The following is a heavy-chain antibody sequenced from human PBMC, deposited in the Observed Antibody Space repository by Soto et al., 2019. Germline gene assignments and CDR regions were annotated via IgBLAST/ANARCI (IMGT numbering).Heavy chain of an antibody. CDR2: INAGNGNT. CDR1: GYTFTTYT. V-gene: IGHV1-3*01. Sequence: QVQLVQSGAEVKKPGASVKVSCKASGYTFTTYTLHWVRQAPGQSLEWMGWINAGNGNTKFSQKFQARVTITRDTSASTAYMELSSMKSDDTAVYSCARDRAGYYVYWGQGTLVTVPS. J-gene: IGHJ4*02. CDR3: ARDRAGYYVY.